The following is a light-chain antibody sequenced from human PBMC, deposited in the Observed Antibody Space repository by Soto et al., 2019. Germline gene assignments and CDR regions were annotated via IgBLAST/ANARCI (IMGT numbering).Light chain of an antibody. CDR1: TSNIGSNI. Sequence: QSVLTQPPSASGTPGQRVTISCSGSTSNIGSNIVNWYQQLPGTAPKLLIYNNYQRPSGVPDRFSGSKSGTSASLAISGLQSEDEADYYCAAWDDSLNGVLFGGGTKLTVL. V-gene: IGLV1-44*01. J-gene: IGLJ2*01. CDR2: NNY. CDR3: AAWDDSLNGVL.